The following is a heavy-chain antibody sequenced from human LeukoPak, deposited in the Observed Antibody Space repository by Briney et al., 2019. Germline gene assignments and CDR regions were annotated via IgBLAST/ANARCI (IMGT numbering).Heavy chain of an antibody. CDR3: ARGAVYDFWSGYYRVGAGNWFDP. V-gene: IGHV4-34*01. D-gene: IGHD3-3*01. CDR1: GGSFSGYY. J-gene: IGHJ5*02. CDR2: INHSGST. Sequence: PSETLSLTCAVYGGSFSGYYWSWIRQPPGKGLEWIGEINHSGSTNYNPSLKSRVTISVDTSKNQFSLKLSSVTAADTAVYYCARGAVYDFWSGYYRVGAGNWFDPWGQGTLVTVSS.